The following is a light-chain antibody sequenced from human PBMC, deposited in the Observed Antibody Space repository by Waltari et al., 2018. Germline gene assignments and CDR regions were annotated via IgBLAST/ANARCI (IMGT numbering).Light chain of an antibody. CDR3: SSYTRRSYWV. V-gene: IGLV2-14*01. Sequence: QSALTQPASVSGSPGQSITLSCTGTSSDVGFYDFVSWFQQHPGKPPKVMIYKVNKRPSGGSQRFSGSKSANTASLTISGLQAEDGADYYCSSYTRRSYWVFGGGTQLTVL. CDR1: SSDVGFYDF. CDR2: KVN. J-gene: IGLJ3*02.